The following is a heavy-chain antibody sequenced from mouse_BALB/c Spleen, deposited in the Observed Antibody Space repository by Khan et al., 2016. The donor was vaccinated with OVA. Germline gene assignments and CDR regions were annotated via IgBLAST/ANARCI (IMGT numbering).Heavy chain of an antibody. J-gene: IGHJ1*01. CDR1: GYTFTNYG. CDR2: INTYTGEP. V-gene: IGHV9-3-1*01. D-gene: IGHD6-1*01. Sequence: QVQLQQSGPELKKPGETVKISCKASGYTFTNYGMNWVKQAPGKGLKWMGWINTYTGEPTYADDFKGRFAYSLETTANTAYLQINNLKNEDTATYFCARSASYWFFDVWGAGTTVTVSS. CDR3: ARSASYWFFDV.